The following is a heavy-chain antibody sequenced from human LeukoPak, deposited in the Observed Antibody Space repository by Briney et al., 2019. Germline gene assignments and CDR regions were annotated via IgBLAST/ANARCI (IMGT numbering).Heavy chain of an antibody. CDR1: GGSINSHTYY. CDR3: VRHISTNTGYFDS. J-gene: IGHJ4*02. D-gene: IGHD5-24*01. CDR2: VYYDGTS. V-gene: IGHV4-39*01. Sequence: PSETLFLTCTVSGGSINSHTYYWGWIRQPPGKGLEWIGSVYYDGTSYSNPSLKSRVAVFVDTSRDQFSLDLSFVTAAATALYYCVRHISTNTGYFDSCGQGTLVSVSS.